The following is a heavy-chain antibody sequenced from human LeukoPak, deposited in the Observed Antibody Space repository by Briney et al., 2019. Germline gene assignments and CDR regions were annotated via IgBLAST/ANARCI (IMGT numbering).Heavy chain of an antibody. CDR1: GGTFSSYA. J-gene: IGHJ4*02. D-gene: IGHD3-22*01. V-gene: IGHV1-69*13. CDR2: IIPIFGTA. Sequence: SVKVSCKASGGTFSSYAISWVRQAPGQGLEWMGGIIPIFGTADYAQKFQGRVTITADESTSTAYMELSSLRSEDTAVYYCARTSGYYPRGCLDYWGQGTLVTVSS. CDR3: ARTSGYYPRGCLDY.